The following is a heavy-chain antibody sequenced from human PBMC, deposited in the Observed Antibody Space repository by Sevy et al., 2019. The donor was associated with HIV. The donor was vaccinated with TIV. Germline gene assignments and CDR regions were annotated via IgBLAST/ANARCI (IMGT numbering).Heavy chain of an antibody. CDR1: GFTFNTYA. J-gene: IGHJ4*02. CDR2: ISNGGERT. V-gene: IGHV3-23*01. CDR3: AKSLYDSTGYCPVLDY. D-gene: IGHD3-22*01. Sequence: GGSQRLSCEASGFTFNTYAMNWVRQAPGKGLEWVSGISNGGERTDYTDSGKGRVTISRDNFKNTLFLQLNSLRADDTAVYYCAKSLYDSTGYCPVLDYWGQGTPVTVSS.